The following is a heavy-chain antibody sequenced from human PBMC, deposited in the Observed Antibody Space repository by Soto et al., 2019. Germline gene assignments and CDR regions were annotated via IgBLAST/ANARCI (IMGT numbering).Heavy chain of an antibody. CDR2: IYWDDNK. J-gene: IGHJ4*02. V-gene: IGHV2-5*02. Sequence: QISLKESGPTVVKPTQPLTLTCNFSGFSLTTYGEGVAWIRQPPGKALEWLALIYWDDNKRYSPSLRTRLTITNDTSKNQVVVTMTDTDPEDTGTYFCAHRPGTGSYDFWGQGILVTVSS. CDR1: GFSLTTYGEG. CDR3: AHRPGTGSYDF. D-gene: IGHD3-10*01.